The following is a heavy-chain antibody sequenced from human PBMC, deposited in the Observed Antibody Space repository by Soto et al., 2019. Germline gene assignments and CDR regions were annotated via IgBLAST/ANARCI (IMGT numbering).Heavy chain of an antibody. J-gene: IGHJ4*02. CDR3: ARFAMVRPNDY. V-gene: IGHV1-18*01. CDR2: ISPFYGNT. CDR1: GGTFSSYG. Sequence: GASVKVSCKASGGTFSSYGISWVRQAPGQGPEWMGWISPFYGNTNYAQKFQGRVTMTTDASTNTAYMELRSLRSDDTAVYYCARFAMVRPNDYWGQGTLVTVSS. D-gene: IGHD3-10*01.